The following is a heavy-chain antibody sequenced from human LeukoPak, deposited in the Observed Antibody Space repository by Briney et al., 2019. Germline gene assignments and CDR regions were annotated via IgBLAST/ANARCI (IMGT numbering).Heavy chain of an antibody. Sequence: SETLSLTCTVSGGSLKTYYLNWIRQPPGKGLEWIGFIYYSGSTNYNPSLKSRVTISGDTSKIQFSPKLSSAPAAEPAVYYCARFGVSAGADSWGQGTLVTVSS. CDR2: IYYSGST. D-gene: IGHD2-21*02. CDR1: GGSLKTYY. J-gene: IGHJ5*01. V-gene: IGHV4-59*01. CDR3: ARFGVSAGADS.